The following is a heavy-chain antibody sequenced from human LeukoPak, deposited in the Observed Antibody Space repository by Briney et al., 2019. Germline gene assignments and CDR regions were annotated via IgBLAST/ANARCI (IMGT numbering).Heavy chain of an antibody. CDR1: GVSMSAYQ. Sequence: SETLSLTCTVSGVSMSAYQWSWVRQSPEKGLEWIGCINTKGETSYNPSLKSRVTTSVDTSKSHLSLRLTSVTAAHTAVYYCATSNDAKIAPFDHWGQGAPVTVSS. V-gene: IGHV4-4*09. J-gene: IGHJ4*02. CDR2: INTKGET. CDR3: ATSNDAKIAPFDH. D-gene: IGHD2-21*01.